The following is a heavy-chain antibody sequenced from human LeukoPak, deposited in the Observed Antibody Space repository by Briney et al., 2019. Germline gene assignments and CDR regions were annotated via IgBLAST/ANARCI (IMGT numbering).Heavy chain of an antibody. D-gene: IGHD6-19*01. CDR3: ARDLGSGYSSGRERFDY. J-gene: IGHJ4*02. CDR1: GFTFSSYS. CDR2: ISSSGSTI. Sequence: HAGGSLRLSCAASGFTFSSYSMNWVRQAPGKGLEWVSYISSSGSTINYADSVKGRFTISRDNAKNSLYLQMNSLRAEDTAVYYCARDLGSGYSSGRERFDYWGQGTLVTVSS. V-gene: IGHV3-48*04.